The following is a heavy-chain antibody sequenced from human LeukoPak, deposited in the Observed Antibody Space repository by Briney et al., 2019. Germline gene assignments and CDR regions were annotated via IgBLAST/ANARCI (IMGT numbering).Heavy chain of an antibody. CDR3: AAGVLRVLEWLPLHFDY. CDR2: IVVGSGNT. Sequence: SVKVSCKASGFTFTSSAMQWVRQARGQRLEWIGWIVVGSGNTNYAQKFQERVTITRDMSTSTAYMELSSLRSEDTAVYYRAAGVLRVLEWLPLHFDYWGQGTLVTVSS. CDR1: GFTFTSSA. D-gene: IGHD3-3*01. V-gene: IGHV1-58*02. J-gene: IGHJ4*02.